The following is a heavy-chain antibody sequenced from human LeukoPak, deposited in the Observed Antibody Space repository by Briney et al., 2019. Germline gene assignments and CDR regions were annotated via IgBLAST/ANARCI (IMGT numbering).Heavy chain of an antibody. Sequence: GASVKVSCKASGYTFTSYDINWVRQATGQGLEWMGWMNPNSGNTGYAQKFQGRVTMTRSTSISTAYMELSSLRSEDTAVYYCARAYRITFGGVIGYWGQGTLVTVSS. J-gene: IGHJ4*02. CDR3: ARAYRITFGGVIGY. CDR1: GYTFTSYD. D-gene: IGHD3-16*01. V-gene: IGHV1-8*01. CDR2: MNPNSGNT.